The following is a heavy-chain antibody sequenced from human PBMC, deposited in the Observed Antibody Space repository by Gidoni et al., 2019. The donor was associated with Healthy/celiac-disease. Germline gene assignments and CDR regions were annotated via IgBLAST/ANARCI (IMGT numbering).Heavy chain of an antibody. Sequence: QVQLVQSGAAVKKPGASVKVSFKASGYTFTGYYIHWVRQAPDQGLEWMGWINPNSGGTNYAQKFQGRVTMTRDTSISTAYMELSRLRSDDTAVYYCARVPPHYYDSSGYYYGTRPFDYWGQGTLVTVSS. CDR3: ARVPPHYYDSSGYYYGTRPFDY. J-gene: IGHJ4*02. CDR1: GYTFTGYY. CDR2: INPNSGGT. V-gene: IGHV1-2*02. D-gene: IGHD3-22*01.